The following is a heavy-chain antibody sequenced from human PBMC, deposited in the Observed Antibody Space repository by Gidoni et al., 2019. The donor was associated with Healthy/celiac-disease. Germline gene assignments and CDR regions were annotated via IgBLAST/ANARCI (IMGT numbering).Heavy chain of an antibody. V-gene: IGHV4-34*01. D-gene: IGHD6-6*01. CDR2: INHSGST. CDR1: GGSFSGYY. J-gene: IGHJ4*02. CDR3: ARSKAARRGSTHFDY. Sequence: QVQLQQWGAGLLKPSETLSLTCAVYGGSFSGYYWSWIRQPPGKGLEWIGEINHSGSTNYNPSLKSRVTISVDTSKNQFSLKLSSVTAADTAVYYCARSKAARRGSTHFDYWGQGTLVTVSS.